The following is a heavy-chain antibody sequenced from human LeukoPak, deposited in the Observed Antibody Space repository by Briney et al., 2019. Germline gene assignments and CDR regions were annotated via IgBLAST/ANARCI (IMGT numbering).Heavy chain of an antibody. CDR1: GFTFSSYW. D-gene: IGHD6-19*01. Sequence: GGSLRFSCAASGFTFSSYWMSWVRQAPGKGLEWVANIKQDGSEKYYVDSVKGRFTISRDNAKNSLYLQMNSLRAENTAVYYCARGPAIAVAGLDYYFDYWGQGTLVTVSS. J-gene: IGHJ4*02. V-gene: IGHV3-7*03. CDR2: IKQDGSEK. CDR3: ARGPAIAVAGLDYYFDY.